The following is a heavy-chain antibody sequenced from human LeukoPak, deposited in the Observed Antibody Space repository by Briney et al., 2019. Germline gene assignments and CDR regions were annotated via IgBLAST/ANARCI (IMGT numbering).Heavy chain of an antibody. D-gene: IGHD5-18*01. J-gene: IGHJ4*02. CDR2: ISYDGSNK. CDR3: ARGRGYSYGLDY. CDR1: GFTFSSYA. V-gene: IGHV3-30-3*01. Sequence: PGGSLILSCAASGFTFSSYAMSWVRQAPGKGLEWVAVISYDGSNKYYADSVKGRFTISRDNAKNSLYLQMNSLRAEDTAVYYCARGRGYSYGLDYWGQGTLVTVSS.